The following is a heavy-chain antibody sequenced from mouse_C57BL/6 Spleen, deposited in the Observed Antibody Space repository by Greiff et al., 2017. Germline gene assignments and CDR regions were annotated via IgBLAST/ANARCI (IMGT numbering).Heavy chain of an antibody. CDR1: GFNIKNTY. D-gene: IGHD1-1*01. CDR2: IDPANGNT. CDR3: ATPYYGSSYGYFDY. Sequence: EVQLQQSVAELVRPGASVKLSCTASGFNIKNTYMHWVQQRPEQGLEWIGRIDPANGNTKYAPKFQGKATITAYTSSNTAYLQLSSLTSEDTAIYYCATPYYGSSYGYFDYWGQGTTLTVSS. J-gene: IGHJ2*01. V-gene: IGHV14-3*01.